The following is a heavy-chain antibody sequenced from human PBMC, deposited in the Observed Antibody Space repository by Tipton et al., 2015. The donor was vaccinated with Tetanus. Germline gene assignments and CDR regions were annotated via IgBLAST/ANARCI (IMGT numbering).Heavy chain of an antibody. Sequence: GLVKPSETLSLTCTVSGGSINGGTFYWDWIRQTPGKGLEWIGNIYYNGNTLQNPSLKSRVTMSLDKSKNQFSLKLRSVTAADTAFYYCSRTAVNWFDPWGPGILVTVSS. D-gene: IGHD2-21*02. CDR3: SRTAVNWFDP. CDR1: GGSINGGTFY. J-gene: IGHJ5*02. V-gene: IGHV4-39*01. CDR2: IYYNGNT.